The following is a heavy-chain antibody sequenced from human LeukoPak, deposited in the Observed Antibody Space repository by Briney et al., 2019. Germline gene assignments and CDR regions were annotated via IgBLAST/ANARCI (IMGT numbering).Heavy chain of an antibody. Sequence: PGGSLRLSCAASGFTFTTYAMSWVRQAPGKGLEWVSGISGGGDSTYYADSVKGRFTISRDNAKNTLYLQMNSLRAEDTAVYYCARARYCSSSSCYIDYWGQGTPVTVSS. CDR3: ARARYCSSSSCYIDY. J-gene: IGHJ4*02. CDR1: GFTFTTYA. D-gene: IGHD2-2*02. CDR2: ISGGGDST. V-gene: IGHV3-23*01.